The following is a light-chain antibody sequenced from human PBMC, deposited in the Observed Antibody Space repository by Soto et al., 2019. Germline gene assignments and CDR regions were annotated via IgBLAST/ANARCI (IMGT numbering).Light chain of an antibody. Sequence: ETVLTQSPGTLSLSPGERATLSCRASQSVWSSLLAWYQHKPGQTPRLLIYGASSRPTGIPDRFSGSGSGTDFTLTISRLEPEDFAVYYCQKYGSPWTFGQGTKVEIK. CDR1: QSVWSSL. CDR3: QKYGSPWT. V-gene: IGKV3-20*01. CDR2: GAS. J-gene: IGKJ1*01.